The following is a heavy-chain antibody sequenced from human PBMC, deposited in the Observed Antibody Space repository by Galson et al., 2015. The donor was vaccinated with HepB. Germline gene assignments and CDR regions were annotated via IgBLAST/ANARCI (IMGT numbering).Heavy chain of an antibody. CDR3: ARGDSSAQGAFDI. V-gene: IGHV1-69*13. Sequence: SVKVSCKASGGTFSSYAISWVRQAPGQGLEWMGGIIPIFGTANYAQKFQGRVTITADESTSTAYMELSSLRSEDTAVYYCARGDSSAQGAFDIWGQGTMVTVSS. D-gene: IGHD3-22*01. J-gene: IGHJ3*02. CDR2: IIPIFGTA. CDR1: GGTFSSYA.